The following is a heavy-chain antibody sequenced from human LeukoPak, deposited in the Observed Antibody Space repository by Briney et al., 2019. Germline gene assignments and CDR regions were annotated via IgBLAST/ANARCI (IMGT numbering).Heavy chain of an antibody. CDR3: AKDPEWEPRYYFDY. V-gene: IGHV3-23*01. J-gene: IGHJ4*02. Sequence: GRSLRLSCAASGFTFSSYAMSWVRQAPGKGLEWVSAISGSGGSTYYADSVKGRFTISRDNSKNTLYLQMNSLRAEDTAVYYCAKDPEWEPRYYFDYWGQGTLVTVSS. CDR1: GFTFSSYA. CDR2: ISGSGGST. D-gene: IGHD1-26*01.